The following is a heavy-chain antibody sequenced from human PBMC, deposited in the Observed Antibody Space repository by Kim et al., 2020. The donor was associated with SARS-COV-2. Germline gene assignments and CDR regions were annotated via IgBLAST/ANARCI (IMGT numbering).Heavy chain of an antibody. CDR2: ISTSANTI. CDR1: GFTFSDYY. Sequence: GGSLRLSCAASGFTFSDYYMSWIRQAPGKGLEWISYISTSANTIYYADSVKGRFTISRDNAKNSLYLQMNSLRAEDTAVYYCARDPPPKYSGSYQRAAFDIWGQGTMVTVSS. D-gene: IGHD1-26*01. J-gene: IGHJ3*02. V-gene: IGHV3-11*04. CDR3: ARDPPPKYSGSYQRAAFDI.